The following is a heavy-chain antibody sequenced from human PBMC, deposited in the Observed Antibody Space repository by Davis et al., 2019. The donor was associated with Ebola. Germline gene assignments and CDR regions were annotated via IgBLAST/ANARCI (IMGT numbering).Heavy chain of an antibody. CDR1: GYTFTMYG. Sequence: ASVKVSCKASGYTFTMYGISWVRRAPGQGLEWMAWISAYNGHTNYAQKFQGRLTLTTDTSTSTAYMELRSLTSDDTAEYYCARGRNGGWDFDYWGQGTLVTVSS. J-gene: IGHJ4*02. CDR3: ARGRNGGWDFDY. D-gene: IGHD6-19*01. V-gene: IGHV1-18*01. CDR2: ISAYNGHT.